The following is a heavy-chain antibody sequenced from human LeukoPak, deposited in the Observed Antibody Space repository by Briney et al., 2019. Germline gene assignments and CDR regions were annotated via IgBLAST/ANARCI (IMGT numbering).Heavy chain of an antibody. CDR3: ARDGNYDILTGYEDY. D-gene: IGHD3-9*01. CDR1: GFTFSSYW. V-gene: IGHV3-7*01. Sequence: GGSLRLSCAASGFTFSSYWMSWVRQAPGKGLEWVANIKQDGSEKYYVDSVKGRFTISRDNAKNSLYLQMNSLRAEDTAVYYCARDGNYDILTGYEDYWGQGTLVTVSS. CDR2: IKQDGSEK. J-gene: IGHJ4*02.